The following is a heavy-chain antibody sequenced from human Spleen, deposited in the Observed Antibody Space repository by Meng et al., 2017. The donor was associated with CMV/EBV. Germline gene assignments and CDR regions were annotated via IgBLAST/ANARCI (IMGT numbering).Heavy chain of an antibody. CDR1: GFTFSSYA. J-gene: IGHJ6*02. CDR2: TSGRGGST. Sequence: GESLKISCAASGFTFSSYAMSWVRQAPGKGLEWVSATSGRGGSTYHADSVKGRFTISRDNSKSTLYLQMNSLRAEDTAVYYCAKDTPPRYCSGGSCYSGDYYYYGMDVWGQGTTVTSP. V-gene: IGHV3-23*01. D-gene: IGHD2-15*01. CDR3: AKDTPPRYCSGGSCYSGDYYYYGMDV.